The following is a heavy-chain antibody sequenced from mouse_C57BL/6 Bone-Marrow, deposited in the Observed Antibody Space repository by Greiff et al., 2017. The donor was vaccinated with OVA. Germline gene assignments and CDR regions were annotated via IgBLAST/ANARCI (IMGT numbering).Heavy chain of an antibody. D-gene: IGHD1-1*01. CDR1: GYTFTSYW. CDR2: IDPSDSYT. J-gene: IGHJ2*01. CDR3: ARELRWPFDY. Sequence: QVQLQQPGAELVMPGASVKLSCKASGYTFTSYWMHWVKQRPGQGLEWIGEIDPSDSYTNYNQKFKGKSTLTVDKSSSTASMQLSSLTSEDAAVYYCARELRWPFDYWGQGTTLTVSS. V-gene: IGHV1-69*01.